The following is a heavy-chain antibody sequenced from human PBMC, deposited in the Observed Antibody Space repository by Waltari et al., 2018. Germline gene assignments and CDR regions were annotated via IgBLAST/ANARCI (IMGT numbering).Heavy chain of an antibody. J-gene: IGHJ1*01. D-gene: IGHD2-15*01. Sequence: QVQVVESGGGVVQPGRSLRLSCAASGFTFSSYSIHWVRQAPGKGLEWVAVISYDGSNKYYADSVKGRFTISRDNSKNTLYLQMNSLRAEDTAVYYCARERLPITTGGGFQHWGQGTQVTVSS. CDR1: GFTFSSYS. V-gene: IGHV3-30*01. CDR2: ISYDGSNK. CDR3: ARERLPITTGGGFQH.